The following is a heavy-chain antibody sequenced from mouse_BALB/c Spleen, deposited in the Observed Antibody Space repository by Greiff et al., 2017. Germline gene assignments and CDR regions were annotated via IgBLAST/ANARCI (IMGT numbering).Heavy chain of an antibody. V-gene: IGHV5-6-3*01. CDR2: INSNGGST. CDR3: ARDSSGYRYYFDY. Sequence: EVMLVESGGGLVQPGGSLKLSCAASGFPFSSYGMSWVRQTPDKRLELVATINSNGGSTYYPDSVKGRFTISRDNAKNTLYLQMSSLKSEDTAMYYCARDSSGYRYYFDYWGQGTTLTVSS. D-gene: IGHD3-1*01. CDR1: GFPFSSYG. J-gene: IGHJ2*01.